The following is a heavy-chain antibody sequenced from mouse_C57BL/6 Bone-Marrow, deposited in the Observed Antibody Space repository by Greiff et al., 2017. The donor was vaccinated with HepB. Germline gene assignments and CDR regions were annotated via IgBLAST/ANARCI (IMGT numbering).Heavy chain of an antibody. Sequence: EVKVEESGAELVRPGASVKLSCTASGFNIKDDYMHWVKQRPEQGLEWIGWIDPENGDTEYASKFQGKATITADTSSNTAYLQLSSLTSEDTAVYYFTTGNDWYVDVWGTGTTVTVSS. CDR1: GFNIKDDY. V-gene: IGHV14-4*01. J-gene: IGHJ1*03. D-gene: IGHD2-1*01. CDR2: IDPENGDT. CDR3: TTGNDWYVDV.